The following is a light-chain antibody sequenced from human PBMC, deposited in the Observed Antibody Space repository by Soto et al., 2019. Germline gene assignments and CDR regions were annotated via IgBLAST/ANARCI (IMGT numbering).Light chain of an antibody. CDR3: QQYNKWPPYT. J-gene: IGKJ2*01. CDR1: QSVSSN. CDR2: GAS. Sequence: EIVMTQSPANLSVSPGERATLSCRASQSVSSNLAWYQQKPGQGPRLLIYGASTRATSIPARFSGSGSGTEFPLTINSLQSDDFPDYYCQQYNKWPPYTFGQGTKLEIK. V-gene: IGKV3-15*01.